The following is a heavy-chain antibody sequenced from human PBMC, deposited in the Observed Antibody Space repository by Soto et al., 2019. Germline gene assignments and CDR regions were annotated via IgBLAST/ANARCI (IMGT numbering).Heavy chain of an antibody. D-gene: IGHD3-3*01. CDR1: GYTFTSYY. Sequence: ASVKVSCKASGYTFTSYYMHWVRQAPGQGLEWMGIINPSGGSTSYAQKFQGRVTMTRDTSTSTVYMELSSLRPEDTAVYYCARERFYDFWSGYLGNYYYYGMDVWGQGTTVTVSS. J-gene: IGHJ6*02. CDR3: ARERFYDFWSGYLGNYYYYGMDV. V-gene: IGHV1-46*01. CDR2: INPSGGST.